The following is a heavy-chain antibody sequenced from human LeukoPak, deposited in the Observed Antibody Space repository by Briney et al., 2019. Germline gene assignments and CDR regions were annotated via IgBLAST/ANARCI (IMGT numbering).Heavy chain of an antibody. CDR1: GFTFSTYW. J-gene: IGHJ4*02. CDR2: IKEDGSEK. Sequence: PGGSLRPSGAASGFTFSTYWMSWVRQAPGKGLEWVAKIKEDGSEKYYVDSVKGRFTISRDNAKNSLYLLMNSLRAEDTAVYYCARDPDSSGDKVYFDYWGQGTLVTVSS. CDR3: ARDPDSSGDKVYFDY. V-gene: IGHV3-7*01. D-gene: IGHD3-22*01.